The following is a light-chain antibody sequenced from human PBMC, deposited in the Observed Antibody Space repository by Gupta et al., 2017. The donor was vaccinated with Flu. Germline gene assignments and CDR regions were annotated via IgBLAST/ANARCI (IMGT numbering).Light chain of an antibody. CDR1: QSISNY. V-gene: IGKV1-39*01. Sequence: DIQMTQSPSSLSAFVGDRVTITCRTSQSISNYLNWYQQKPGKAPKLLIYAASSLQSGVPSRFSGSGSGTDFTLTISSLQPEDFATYYCQESNRTPFTFGRGTKVEI. J-gene: IGKJ4*01. CDR2: AAS. CDR3: QESNRTPFT.